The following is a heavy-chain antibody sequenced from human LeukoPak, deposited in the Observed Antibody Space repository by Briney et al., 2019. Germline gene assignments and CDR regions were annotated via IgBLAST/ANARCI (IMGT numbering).Heavy chain of an antibody. CDR3: ARGRVSDYGGNRHDY. D-gene: IGHD4-23*01. CDR2: ISSSSSTI. CDR1: GFTFSSYS. V-gene: IGHV3-48*04. J-gene: IGHJ4*02. Sequence: QAGGSLRLSCAASGFTFSSYSMNWVRQAPGKGLEWVSYISSSSSTIYYADSVKGRFTISRDNAKNSLYLQMNSLRAEDTAVYYCARGRVSDYGGNRHDYWGQGTLVTVSS.